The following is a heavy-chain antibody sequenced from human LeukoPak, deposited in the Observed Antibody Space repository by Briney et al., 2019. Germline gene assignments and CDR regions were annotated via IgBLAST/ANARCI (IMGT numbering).Heavy chain of an antibody. D-gene: IGHD6-6*01. CDR3: ARWATSFDL. V-gene: IGHV3-7*01. CDR1: GFTFGNYW. CDR2: IKQDGSDK. Sequence: GGSLRLSCAASGFTFGNYWMSWVRQAPGKGLEWVANIKQDGSDKYYVDSVTGRFTMSRDNAKNSLYLQMNSLRAEDTAVYYCARWATSFDLWGQGTLVTVSP. J-gene: IGHJ4*02.